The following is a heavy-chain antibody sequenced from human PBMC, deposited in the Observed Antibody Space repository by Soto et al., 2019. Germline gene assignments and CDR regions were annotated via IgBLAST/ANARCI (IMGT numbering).Heavy chain of an antibody. CDR3: ARVQFFSSSWSHYYYYGMEV. CDR1: GGTFSSYA. V-gene: IGHV1-69*13. Sequence: AVKVSCKSSGGTFSSYAISWVRQAPGQGLEWMGGIIPIFGTANYAQKFQGRVTITADESTSTAYMELSSLRSEDTAVYYCARVQFFSSSWSHYYYYGMEVWGQGTTVTV. J-gene: IGHJ6*02. CDR2: IIPIFGTA. D-gene: IGHD6-13*01.